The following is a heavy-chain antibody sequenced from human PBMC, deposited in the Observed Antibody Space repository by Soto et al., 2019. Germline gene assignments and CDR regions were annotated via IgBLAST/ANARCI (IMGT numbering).Heavy chain of an antibody. CDR1: GFTFSTYG. Sequence: GEPLTLSCAVSGFTFSTYGLYWVRQAPRKGLEWVAVISHDGSSQFFANSEKGRCTISKDNSKNTLYLQMNSLTAEDTAVYYCAKVGDYYFASRDYASSSPIDAFDIWGQGTLVTVSS. CDR3: AKVGDYYFASRDYASSSPIDAFDI. V-gene: IGHV3-30*18. D-gene: IGHD3-22*01. J-gene: IGHJ3*02. CDR2: ISHDGSSQ.